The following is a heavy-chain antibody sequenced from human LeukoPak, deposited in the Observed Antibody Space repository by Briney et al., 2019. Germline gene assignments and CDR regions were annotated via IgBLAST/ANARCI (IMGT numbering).Heavy chain of an antibody. J-gene: IGHJ4*02. V-gene: IGHV4-39*07. CDR3: ARDRGYYDFLSGYPFDY. CDR2: IYYSGST. CDR1: GGSISSSSYY. D-gene: IGHD3-3*01. Sequence: SETLSLTCTVSGGSISSSSYYWGWIRQPPGKGLEWIGSIYYSGSTYYNPSLKSRVTISVDTSKNQFSLKLSSVTAADTAVYYCARDRGYYDFLSGYPFDYWGQGTLVSVSS.